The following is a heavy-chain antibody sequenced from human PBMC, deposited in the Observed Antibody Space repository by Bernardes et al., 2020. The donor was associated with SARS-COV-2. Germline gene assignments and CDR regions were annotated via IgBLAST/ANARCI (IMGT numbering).Heavy chain of an antibody. V-gene: IGHV3-30*01. CDR2: ISYDGSNK. J-gene: IGHJ2*01. D-gene: IGHD4-17*01. CDR3: AGDLYPVTTEWYFDL. CDR1: GFTFSSYA. Sequence: GGSLRLSCAASGFTFSSYAMHWVRQAPGKGLEWVAVISYDGSNKYYADSVKGRFTISRDNSKNTLYLQMNSLRAEDTAVYYCAGDLYPVTTEWYFDLWGRGTLVSGSS.